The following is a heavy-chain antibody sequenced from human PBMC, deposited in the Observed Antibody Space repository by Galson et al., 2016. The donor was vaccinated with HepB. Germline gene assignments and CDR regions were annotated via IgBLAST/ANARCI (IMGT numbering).Heavy chain of an antibody. CDR2: IKSNSDGGTT. J-gene: IGHJ4*02. V-gene: IGHV3-15*01. D-gene: IGHD1-26*01. Sequence: SLRLSCAASGFTFSNAWMSWVRQAPGKGLEWVGRIKSNSDGGTTDYAAPVKGRFTVSRDDSKNTLYLQMNSLKTEDTAVYHCTTSVGANEFDYWGRGTLVTVSS. CDR3: TTSVGANEFDY. CDR1: GFTFSNAW.